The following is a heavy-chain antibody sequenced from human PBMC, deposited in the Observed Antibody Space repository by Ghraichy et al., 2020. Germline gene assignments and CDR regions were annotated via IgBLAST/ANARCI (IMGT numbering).Heavy chain of an antibody. V-gene: IGHV3-30-3*01. J-gene: IGHJ4*02. Sequence: GESLNISCAASGFTFSSYAMHWVRQAPGKGLEWVAVISYDGSNKYYADSVKGRFTISRDNSKNTLYLQMNSLRAEDTAVYYCARGNIAAAGLFDYWGQGTLVTVSS. CDR3: ARGNIAAAGLFDY. CDR1: GFTFSSYA. CDR2: ISYDGSNK. D-gene: IGHD6-13*01.